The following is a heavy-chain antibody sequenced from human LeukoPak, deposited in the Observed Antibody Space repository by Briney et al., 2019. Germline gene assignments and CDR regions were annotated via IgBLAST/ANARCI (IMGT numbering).Heavy chain of an antibody. J-gene: IGHJ3*02. Sequence: GASVKVSCKASGYTFIDYYMHWVRQAPGQGLEWMGGIIPIFGTANYAQKFQGRVTITTDESTSTAYMELSSLRSEDTAVYYCARCNVLLWFGEPRVDAFDIWGQGTMVTVSS. V-gene: IGHV1-69*05. CDR3: ARCNVLLWFGEPRVDAFDI. CDR2: IIPIFGTA. CDR1: GYTFIDYY. D-gene: IGHD3-10*01.